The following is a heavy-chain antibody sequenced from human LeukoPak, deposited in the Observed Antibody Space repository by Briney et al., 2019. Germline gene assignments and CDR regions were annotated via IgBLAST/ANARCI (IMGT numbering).Heavy chain of an antibody. CDR1: GYTFTNYD. J-gene: IGHJ6*03. Sequence: ASVKVSCKASGYTFTNYDINWVRQATGQGLEWMGWMNPNSGNTDYAQKFQGRVTMTRNTSISTAYMELSSLVSEDTAVYYCARVGYDFWSGYSLSHGDYYYYYMDVWGKGTTVTVSS. CDR3: ARVGYDFWSGYSLSHGDYYYYYMDV. V-gene: IGHV1-8*01. D-gene: IGHD3-3*01. CDR2: MNPNSGNT.